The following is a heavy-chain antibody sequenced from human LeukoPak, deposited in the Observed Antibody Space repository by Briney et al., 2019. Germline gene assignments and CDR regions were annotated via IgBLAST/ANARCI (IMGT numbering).Heavy chain of an antibody. J-gene: IGHJ4*02. Sequence: GRSLRLSCAASGFTFTSYGMHWDRQAPGKGLEWVEVISYDGTYKYYAGSVKGRFTISRDDSKNTLYLQMNSLRAEDTAVYYCAKDRDSSWYSGCFDYWGQGTLVTVSS. CDR1: GFTFTSYG. CDR2: ISYDGTYK. CDR3: AKDRDSSWYSGCFDY. V-gene: IGHV3-30*18. D-gene: IGHD6-13*01.